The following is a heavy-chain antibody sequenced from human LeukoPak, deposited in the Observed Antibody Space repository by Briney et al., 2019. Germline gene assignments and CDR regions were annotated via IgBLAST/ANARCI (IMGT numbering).Heavy chain of an antibody. CDR3: AKSNGYGLVDI. J-gene: IGHJ3*02. D-gene: IGHD3-10*01. CDR2: IYHSGST. CDR1: GGSISSSNW. V-gene: IGHV4-4*02. Sequence: SETLSLTCAVSGGSISSSNWWSWVRQPPGKGLEWIGEIYHSGSTNYNPSLKSRVTISVDTSKNQFSLKLSSVTAADTAVYYCAKSNGYGLVDIWGQGTMVTVSS.